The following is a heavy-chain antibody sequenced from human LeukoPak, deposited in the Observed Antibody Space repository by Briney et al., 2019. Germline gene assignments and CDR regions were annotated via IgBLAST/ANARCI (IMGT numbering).Heavy chain of an antibody. CDR3: ARLKRHRYFDY. CDR2: IYYSGST. Sequence: SETLSLTCTVSGGSISSYYWSWIRQPPGKGLEWIGSIYYSGSTYYNPSLKSRVTISVDTSKNQFSLKLSSVTAADTAVYYCARLKRHRYFDYWGQGTLVTVSS. V-gene: IGHV4-59*05. CDR1: GGSISSYY. J-gene: IGHJ4*02.